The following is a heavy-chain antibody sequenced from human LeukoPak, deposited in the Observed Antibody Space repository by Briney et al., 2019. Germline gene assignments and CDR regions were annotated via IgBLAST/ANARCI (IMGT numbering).Heavy chain of an antibody. V-gene: IGHV3-23*01. CDR1: GFTFSSYA. D-gene: IGHD5-18*01. CDR3: AKGRYSYGNNWFDP. J-gene: IGHJ5*02. Sequence: GGSLRLSCAASGFTFSSYATSWVRQAPGKGLEWVSAISGSGGSTYYADSVKGRFTISRDNSKNTLYLQMNSLRAEDTAVYYCAKGRYSYGNNWFDPWGQGTLVTVSS. CDR2: ISGSGGST.